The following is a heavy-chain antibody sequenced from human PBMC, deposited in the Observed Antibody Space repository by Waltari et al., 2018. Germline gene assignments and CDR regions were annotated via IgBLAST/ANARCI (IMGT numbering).Heavy chain of an antibody. Sequence: QLQLQESGPGLVKPSETLSLTCTVSGGSISSSSYYWGWIRQPPGKGLGWIGSIYYSGSTYYIPTLKSQVTMSVDTTKTHFSLRLRPVTAADTPVYFGARHSSPSAADERSVWNWFDAWGQGTLVTVSS. CDR2: IYYSGST. V-gene: IGHV4-39*01. CDR3: ARHSSPSAADERSVWNWFDA. CDR1: GGSISSSSYY. J-gene: IGHJ5*02. D-gene: IGHD6-25*01.